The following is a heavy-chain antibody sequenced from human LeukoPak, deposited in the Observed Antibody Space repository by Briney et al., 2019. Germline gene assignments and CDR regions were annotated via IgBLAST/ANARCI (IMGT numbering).Heavy chain of an antibody. J-gene: IGHJ4*02. Sequence: ASVKVSCKASGYTFTGYYMHWVRQAPGQGLEWMGWINPNSGGTNYARKFQGRVTMTRDTSISTAYMELSRLRSDDTAVYYCARDGSGWYSYFDYWGQGTLVTVSS. V-gene: IGHV1-2*02. CDR3: ARDGSGWYSYFDY. CDR1: GYTFTGYY. CDR2: INPNSGGT. D-gene: IGHD6-19*01.